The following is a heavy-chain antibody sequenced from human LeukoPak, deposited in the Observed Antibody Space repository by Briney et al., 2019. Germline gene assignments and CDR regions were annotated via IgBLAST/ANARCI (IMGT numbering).Heavy chain of an antibody. CDR3: AKDLKIVVVTAILGY. J-gene: IGHJ4*02. D-gene: IGHD2-21*02. Sequence: PSQTLSLTCTVSGGSISSGGYYWSWIWQPAGKGLEWIGRVFTSGSTNYNPSLKSRVTISMDKSKNQFSLKLSSVTAADTAVYYCAKDLKIVVVTAILGYWGQGTLVTVSS. CDR2: VFTSGST. CDR1: GGSISSGGYY. V-gene: IGHV4-61*02.